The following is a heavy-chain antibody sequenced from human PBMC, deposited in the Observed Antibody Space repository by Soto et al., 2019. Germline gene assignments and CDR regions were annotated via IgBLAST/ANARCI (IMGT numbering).Heavy chain of an antibody. D-gene: IGHD6-25*01. V-gene: IGHV3-23*01. CDR1: GFTFSSYA. CDR2: ISNSGATT. CDR3: ARGGGPHAY. Sequence: GGSPRLSCAASGFTFSSYAMSWVRQAPGKGLEWVAAISNSGATTYYIDSVKGRFTISRDNAKNTLYLQMDSLRAEDTAIYYCARGGGPHAYWGQGTLVTVSS. J-gene: IGHJ4*02.